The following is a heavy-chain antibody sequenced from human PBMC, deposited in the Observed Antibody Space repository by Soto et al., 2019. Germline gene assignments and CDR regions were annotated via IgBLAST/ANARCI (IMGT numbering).Heavy chain of an antibody. Sequence: QVQLVQSGAEVKKPGSSVKVSCKASGGTFSSYAISWVRQAPGQGLEWMGGIITIFGTANYEQKFQGRVTITADECTSTVYMELSSLKSDDTAVYYCAREGSGWTYYYYYGMDVWGQGTKVTVSS. CDR2: IITIFGTA. CDR1: GGTFSSYA. V-gene: IGHV1-69*01. J-gene: IGHJ6*02. D-gene: IGHD6-19*01. CDR3: AREGSGWTYYYYYGMDV.